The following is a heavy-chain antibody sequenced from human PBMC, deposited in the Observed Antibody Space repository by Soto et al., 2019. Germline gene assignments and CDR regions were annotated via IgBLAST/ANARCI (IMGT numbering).Heavy chain of an antibody. V-gene: IGHV3-23*01. J-gene: IGHJ4*02. CDR3: AKDRETRYSSCPSY. CDR2: ISGSGGST. D-gene: IGHD6-13*01. CDR1: GFTFSSYA. Sequence: GGSLRLSCAASGFTFSSYAMSWVRQAPGKGLEWVSAISGSGGSTYYADSVKGRFTISRDNSKNTLYLQMNSLRAEDTAVYHCAKDRETRYSSCPSYWGQGTLVTVSS.